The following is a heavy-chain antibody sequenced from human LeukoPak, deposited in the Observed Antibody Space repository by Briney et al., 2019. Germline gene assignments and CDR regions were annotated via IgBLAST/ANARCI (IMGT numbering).Heavy chain of an antibody. V-gene: IGHV4-39*07. CDR2: IYYSGST. J-gene: IGHJ4*02. CDR3: AIQQGIVATIYFDY. CDR1: GGSISSSSYY. Sequence: PSETLSLTCTVSGGSISSSSYYWGWIRQPPGKGLEWIGSIYYSGSTYYNPSLKSRGPISVDTSKNQFSLKLSSVTAAGTAVYYCAIQQGIVATIYFDYWGQGTLVTVSS. D-gene: IGHD5-12*01.